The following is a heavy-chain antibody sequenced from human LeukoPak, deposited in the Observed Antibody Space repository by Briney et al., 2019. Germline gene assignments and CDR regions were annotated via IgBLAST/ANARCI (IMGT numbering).Heavy chain of an antibody. CDR3: ARDSGYSGGFDY. Sequence: GGSLRLSCAASGFTFSSYEMNWVRQAPGKGLEWVSYISSSGSTIYYADSVKGRFTISRDNAKNSLYLQMNSLRAEDTALYYCARDSGYSGGFDYWGQGTLVTVSS. CDR1: GFTFSSYE. CDR2: ISSSGSTI. J-gene: IGHJ4*02. V-gene: IGHV3-48*03. D-gene: IGHD6-19*01.